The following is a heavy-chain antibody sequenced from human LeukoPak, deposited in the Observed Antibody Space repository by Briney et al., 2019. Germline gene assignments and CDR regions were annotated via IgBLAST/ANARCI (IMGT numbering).Heavy chain of an antibody. CDR1: GYTLTELS. Sequence: ASVKVSCKVSGYTLTELSMHWVRQAPGKGLEWMGGFDPEDGETIYAQKFQGRVTMTEDTSTDTAYVELSSLRSEDTAVYYCATGARSGSYYTDNWFDPWGQGTLVTVSS. D-gene: IGHD1-26*01. V-gene: IGHV1-24*01. CDR2: FDPEDGET. J-gene: IGHJ5*02. CDR3: ATGARSGSYYTDNWFDP.